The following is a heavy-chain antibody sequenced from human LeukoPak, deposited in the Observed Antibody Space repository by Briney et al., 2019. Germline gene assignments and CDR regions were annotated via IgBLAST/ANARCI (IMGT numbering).Heavy chain of an antibody. CDR2: ISSSVSSI. V-gene: IGHV3-11*01. CDR3: AKAQWRFDY. CDR1: GFTFSDYY. D-gene: IGHD6-19*01. J-gene: IGHJ4*02. Sequence: GGSLRLSCAASGFTFSDYYMIWIRQAPGKGLEWISYISSSVSSIYYADSVKGRFTISRDNAKNSLYLQMNSLRAEDTAVYYCAKAQWRFDYWGQGTLVTVSS.